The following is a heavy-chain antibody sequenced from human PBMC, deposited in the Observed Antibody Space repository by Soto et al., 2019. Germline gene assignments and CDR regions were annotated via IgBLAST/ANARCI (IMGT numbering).Heavy chain of an antibody. J-gene: IGHJ4*02. D-gene: IGHD3-22*01. Sequence: SETLSLTCTVSGGSVSSGSDFWSWIRQPPGKGLEWIGYIYYSGSTNYNPSLKSRVTISVDTSKNQFSLKLSSVTAADTAVYYCARDAGRYYDSTGYEFDYWGQGTLVTVSS. CDR2: IYYSGST. V-gene: IGHV4-61*01. CDR1: GGSVSSGSDF. CDR3: ARDAGRYYDSTGYEFDY.